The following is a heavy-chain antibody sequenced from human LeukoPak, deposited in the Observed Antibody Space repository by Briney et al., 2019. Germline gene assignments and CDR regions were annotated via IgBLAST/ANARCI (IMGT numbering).Heavy chain of an antibody. CDR1: GFTFSSYG. Sequence: GRSQRLSCAASGFTFSSYGMHWVRQAPGKGLEWVGRVKNRGDGRTTDYAAPVKGRFTISRDDSKRTVYLQMNSLKTEDTAVYFCTTEYYGGFDYWGQGTLVTVSS. CDR2: VKNRGDGRTT. J-gene: IGHJ4*02. CDR3: TTEYYGGFDY. V-gene: IGHV3-15*07. D-gene: IGHD3-16*01.